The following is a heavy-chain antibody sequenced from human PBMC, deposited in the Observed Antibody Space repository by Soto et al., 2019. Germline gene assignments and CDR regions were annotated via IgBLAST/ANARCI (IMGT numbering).Heavy chain of an antibody. D-gene: IGHD2-15*01. V-gene: IGHV4-30-2*01. CDR3: ARGDSDLAVSEAAY. CDR2: IYHSGST. J-gene: IGHJ1*01. Sequence: SETLSLTCAVSGGSISSGGYSWSWIRQPPGKGLEWIGYIYHSGSTYYNPSLKSRVTMSRDTSKNEFSLKLTSVTAADTAIYYCARGDSDLAVSEAAYWGQGTLVTVSS. CDR1: GGSISSGGYS.